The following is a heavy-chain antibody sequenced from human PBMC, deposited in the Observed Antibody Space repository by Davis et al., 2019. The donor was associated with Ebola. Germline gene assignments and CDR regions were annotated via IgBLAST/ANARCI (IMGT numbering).Heavy chain of an antibody. CDR1: GISFSNYG. V-gene: IGHV3-30*03. D-gene: IGHD2-15*01. CDR3: ARRGPLRPIDY. CDR2: ISPDGSDK. J-gene: IGHJ4*02. Sequence: GESLKISCAASGISFSNYGMFWVRQAPGKVMEWVAVISPDGSDKNYADSGKGRFTISRDNSKNTLDLQMNSLRPEDTAVYYCARRGPLRPIDYWGQGIRVIVSS.